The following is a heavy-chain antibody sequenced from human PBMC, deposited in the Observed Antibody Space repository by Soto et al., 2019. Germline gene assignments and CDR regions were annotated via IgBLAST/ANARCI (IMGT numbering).Heavy chain of an antibody. Sequence: ASVKVSCKASGYTFTSYYMHWVRQAPGQGLEWMGIINPSGGSTSYAQKFQGRVTMTRDTSTSTVYMELSSLRSEDTAVYYCASNYYHPPDYGDYVGDYYYMDVWGKGTTVTVSS. D-gene: IGHD4-17*01. CDR2: INPSGGST. J-gene: IGHJ6*03. CDR1: GYTFTSYY. V-gene: IGHV1-46*01. CDR3: ASNYYHPPDYGDYVGDYYYMDV.